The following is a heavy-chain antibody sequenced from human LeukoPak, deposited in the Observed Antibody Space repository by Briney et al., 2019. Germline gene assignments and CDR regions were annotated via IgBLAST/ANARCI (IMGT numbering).Heavy chain of an antibody. CDR3: ASEYKPGIAVAGRFDP. J-gene: IGHJ5*02. V-gene: IGHV4-38-2*01. D-gene: IGHD6-19*01. CDR2: IYDSGST. CDR1: GYSISSGYY. Sequence: SETLSFTCAVSGYSISSGYYWRWIRQPLGKWLVWIGSIYDSGSTYYNPSLKSRVTRSVVTTNKEFSQKLSSVTAADTALYYCASEYKPGIAVAGRFDPWGQGTLVTVSS.